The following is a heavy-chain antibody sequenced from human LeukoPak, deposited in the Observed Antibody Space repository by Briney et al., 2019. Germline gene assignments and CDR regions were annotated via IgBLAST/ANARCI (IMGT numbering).Heavy chain of an antibody. J-gene: IGHJ3*02. Sequence: GGSLRLSCAASGFTFDDYAMHWVRQAPGKGLEWVSGISWNSGSIGYADSVKGRFTISRDNAKNSLYLQMNSLRAEDMALYYCAKGDSSSWFKGAFDIWGQGTMVTVSS. V-gene: IGHV3-9*03. CDR1: GFTFDDYA. D-gene: IGHD6-13*01. CDR2: ISWNSGSI. CDR3: AKGDSSSWFKGAFDI.